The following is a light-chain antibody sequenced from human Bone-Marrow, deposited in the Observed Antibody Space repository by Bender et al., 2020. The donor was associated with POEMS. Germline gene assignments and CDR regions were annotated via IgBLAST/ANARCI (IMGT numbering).Light chain of an antibody. J-gene: IGLJ2*01. CDR1: NSDVGKYNL. CDR2: KVN. CDR3: CSYAGSSTWI. Sequence: QSALTQPASVSGSPGQSITISCTGANSDVGKYNLVSWYQQYPGEAPKLVIYKVNKRPSGVSNRFSGSKSGNTASLTISGLQAGDEADYYCCSYAGSSTWIFGGGTRLTVL. V-gene: IGLV2-23*02.